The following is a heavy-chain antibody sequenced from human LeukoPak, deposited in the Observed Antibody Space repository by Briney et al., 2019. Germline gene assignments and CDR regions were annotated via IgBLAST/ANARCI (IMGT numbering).Heavy chain of an antibody. CDR1: GGSISSSSYY. J-gene: IGHJ4*02. CDR3: ARHNGYCSSTSCYGGFDY. D-gene: IGHD2-2*03. V-gene: IGHV4-39*01. Sequence: PSETLSLTCTVSGGSISSSSYYWGWIRQPPGKGLEWIGSIYYSGSTYYNPSLKSRVTISVDTSKNQFSLKLSSVTAADTAVYYGARHNGYCSSTSCYGGFDYWGQGTLVTVSS. CDR2: IYYSGST.